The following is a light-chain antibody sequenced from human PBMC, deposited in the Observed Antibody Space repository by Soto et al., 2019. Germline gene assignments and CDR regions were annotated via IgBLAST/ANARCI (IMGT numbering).Light chain of an antibody. V-gene: IGKV3-20*01. J-gene: IGKJ5*01. CDR1: QSVSSSY. CDR3: QHFRA. CDR2: GAS. Sequence: EIVLTQSPGTLSLSPWERATLSCRASQSVSSSYVAWYQQKRGQAPRLLMYGASSRATGIPDRFSGSGSGTDFTLTISRLEPEDFVLYYCQHFRAFGQGTRLEIK.